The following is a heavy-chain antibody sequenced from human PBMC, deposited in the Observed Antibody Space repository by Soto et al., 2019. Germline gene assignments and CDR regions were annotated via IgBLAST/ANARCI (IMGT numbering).Heavy chain of an antibody. D-gene: IGHD4-17*01. CDR1: GYTFTGYY. V-gene: IGHV1-2*04. Sequence: ASVKVSCKASGYTFTGYYMHWVRQAPGQGLEWMGWINPNSGGTNYAQKFQGWVTMTRDTSISTVYMELSRLRSDDTAVYYCARAYMTTVVTVDYWGQGTLVTV. CDR2: INPNSGGT. CDR3: ARAYMTTVVTVDY. J-gene: IGHJ4*02.